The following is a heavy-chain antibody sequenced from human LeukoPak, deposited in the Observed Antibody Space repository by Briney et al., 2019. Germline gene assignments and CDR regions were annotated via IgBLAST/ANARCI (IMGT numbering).Heavy chain of an antibody. D-gene: IGHD3-22*01. CDR1: GGSISSYY. J-gene: IGHJ4*02. Sequence: SESLSLTCTVSGGSISSYYWSWIRQPPGKGLEWIGYIYYSGSTNYNPSLKSRVTISVDTSKNQFSLKLSSVTAADTAVYYCARDSSGYYPTFDSWGQGTLVTVSS. CDR2: IYYSGST. V-gene: IGHV4-59*01. CDR3: ARDSSGYYPTFDS.